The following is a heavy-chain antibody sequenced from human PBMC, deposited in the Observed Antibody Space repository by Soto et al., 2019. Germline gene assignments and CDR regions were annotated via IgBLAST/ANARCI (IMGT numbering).Heavy chain of an antibody. CDR3: AIKYSSSWYPFDY. D-gene: IGHD6-13*01. J-gene: IGHJ4*02. V-gene: IGHV1-8*01. Sequence: ASVKVSCKASGYTFTSYDINWVRQATGQGLEWMGWMNPNSGNTGYAQKFQGRVTMTRNTSISTAYMELSSLRSEDTAVYYCAIKYSSSWYPFDYWGQGTLVTVSS. CDR1: GYTFTSYD. CDR2: MNPNSGNT.